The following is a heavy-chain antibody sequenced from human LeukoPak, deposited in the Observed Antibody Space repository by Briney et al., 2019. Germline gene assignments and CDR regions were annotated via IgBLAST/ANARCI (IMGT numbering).Heavy chain of an antibody. V-gene: IGHV1-8*03. J-gene: IGHJ4*02. CDR1: GYTFTNYD. CDR3: AREGLDY. Sequence: ASVKVSCEASGYTFTNYDINWVRQATGQGLERMGYMNPNSGNTGYAQKFQDRVTITSDTSISTAYMELSSLRSDDTAVYYCAREGLDYWGQGTLVTVSS. CDR2: MNPNSGNT.